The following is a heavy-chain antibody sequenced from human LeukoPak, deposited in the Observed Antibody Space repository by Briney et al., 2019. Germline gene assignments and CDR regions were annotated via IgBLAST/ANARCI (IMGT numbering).Heavy chain of an antibody. D-gene: IGHD3-22*01. Sequence: GASVKVSCKASGYTFTGYYMHWVRQAPGQGLEWMGIINPSGGSTSYAQKFQGRVTMTRDTSTSTVYMELSSLRSEDTAVYYCARGALAYYYDSSGRSYWGQGTLVTVSS. CDR2: INPSGGST. J-gene: IGHJ4*02. CDR1: GYTFTGYY. V-gene: IGHV1-46*01. CDR3: ARGALAYYYDSSGRSY.